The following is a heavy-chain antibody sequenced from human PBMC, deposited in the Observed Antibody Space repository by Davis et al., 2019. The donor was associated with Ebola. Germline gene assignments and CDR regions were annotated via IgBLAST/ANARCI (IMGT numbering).Heavy chain of an antibody. CDR3: ARGGRYSYGPGYYYYYGMDV. V-gene: IGHV1-2*04. D-gene: IGHD5-18*01. J-gene: IGHJ6*02. CDR1: GYTFTGYY. Sequence: AASVKVSFKASGYTFTGYYMHWVRQAPGQGLEWMGWINPNSGGTNYAQKFQGWVTMTRDTSISTAYMELSRLRSDDTAVYYCARGGRYSYGPGYYYYYGMDVWGQGTTVTVSS. CDR2: INPNSGGT.